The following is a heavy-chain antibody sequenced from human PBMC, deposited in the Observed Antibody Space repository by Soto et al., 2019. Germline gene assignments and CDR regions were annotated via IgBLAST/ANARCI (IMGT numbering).Heavy chain of an antibody. CDR3: ARESRYCSGGSCYFLPGIDY. CDR2: IIPIFGTA. CDR1: GGTFSSYA. J-gene: IGHJ4*02. D-gene: IGHD2-15*01. V-gene: IGHV1-69*12. Sequence: QVQLVQSGAEVKKPGSSMKVSCKASGGTFSSYAISWVRQAPGQGLEWMGGIIPIFGTANYAQKFQGRVTITADESTSTAYMELSSLRSDDTAVYYCARESRYCSGGSCYFLPGIDYWGQGTLVTVSS.